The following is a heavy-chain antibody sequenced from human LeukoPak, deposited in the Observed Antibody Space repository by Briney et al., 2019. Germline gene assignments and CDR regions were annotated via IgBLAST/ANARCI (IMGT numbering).Heavy chain of an antibody. Sequence: GGSLRLSCAASGFTSSSDVMSWVRQAPGKGLEWVSAISGSGGRTYYADSVKGRFTISRDNSKNTLYLQMNSLRAEDTAVYYCAKVRAPRQYYFDYWGQGTLVTVSS. D-gene: IGHD1-26*01. CDR1: GFTSSSDV. V-gene: IGHV3-23*01. CDR3: AKVRAPRQYYFDY. J-gene: IGHJ4*02. CDR2: ISGSGGRT.